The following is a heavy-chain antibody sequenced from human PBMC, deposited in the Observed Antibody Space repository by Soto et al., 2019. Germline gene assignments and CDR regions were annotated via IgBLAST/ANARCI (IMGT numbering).Heavy chain of an antibody. J-gene: IGHJ4*02. CDR3: ARNYYALGRPFDY. V-gene: IGHV1-8*01. Sequence: QVQLVQSGAEVKKPGASVKVSCQASGYTFTSYDISWVRQAPGQGLEWMGWMNPSGGNIGYAQKFQGRVTMTRTTSISTADMELSSLTSEDSAVYYCARNYYALGRPFDYWGQGTLVTVSS. CDR2: MNPSGGNI. D-gene: IGHD3-10*01. CDR1: GYTFTSYD.